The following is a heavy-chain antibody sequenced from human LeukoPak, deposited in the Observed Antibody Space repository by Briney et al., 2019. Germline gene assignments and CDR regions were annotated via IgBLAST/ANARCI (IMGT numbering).Heavy chain of an antibody. D-gene: IGHD1-26*01. CDR1: GGSIRGGIYY. J-gene: IGHJ6*03. Sequence: PSQTLSLTCTVSGGSIRGGIYYWSWIRQPAGKGLEWIGRIYTSGSTNYNPSLKSRVTMSVDTSKNQFSLKLSSVTAADTAVYYCARGYSGSYPDRYYYYYMDVWGKGTTVTISS. CDR2: IYTSGST. CDR3: ARGYSGSYPDRYYYYYMDV. V-gene: IGHV4-61*02.